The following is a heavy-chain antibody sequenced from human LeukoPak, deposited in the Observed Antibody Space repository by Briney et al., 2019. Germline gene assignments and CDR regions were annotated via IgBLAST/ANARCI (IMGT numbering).Heavy chain of an antibody. CDR2: IYYSGST. D-gene: IGHD6-13*01. Sequence: SETLSLTCTVSGGSISSYYWSWFRQPPGKGLEWIGYIYYSGSTNYNPSLKSRVTISVDTSKNQFSLKLSSVTAADTAVYYCARGQHGVAAAPFDYWGQGTLVTVSS. CDR3: ARGQHGVAAAPFDY. J-gene: IGHJ4*02. CDR1: GGSISSYY. V-gene: IGHV4-59*01.